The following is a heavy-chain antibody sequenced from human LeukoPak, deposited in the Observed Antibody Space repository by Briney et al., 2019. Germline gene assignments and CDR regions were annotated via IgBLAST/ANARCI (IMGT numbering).Heavy chain of an antibody. Sequence: GGSLRLSCAASGLTFTRYSMNWVRQAPGKGLEWVSSITTSSQVYYADSIKGRFSISRDNAKNSLYLQMNSLRAEDTAVYYCAKDRGLGVFDYWGQGTLVTVSS. CDR2: ITTSSQV. CDR3: AKDRGLGVFDY. CDR1: GLTFTRYS. V-gene: IGHV3-21*01. J-gene: IGHJ4*02. D-gene: IGHD3-16*01.